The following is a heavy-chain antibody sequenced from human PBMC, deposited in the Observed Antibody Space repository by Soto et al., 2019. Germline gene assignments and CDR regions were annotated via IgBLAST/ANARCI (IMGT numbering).Heavy chain of an antibody. Sequence: EVQLLESGGGLVQPGGSLRLSCAASGFTFSSYAMSWVRQAPGKGLEWVSAISGSGGSTYYADSVKGRFTISRDNSKNTLYLQMSSLRAEDTAVYYCAKRTGCTNGVCYYFDYWGQGTLVTVSS. D-gene: IGHD2-8*01. V-gene: IGHV3-23*01. CDR3: AKRTGCTNGVCYYFDY. CDR1: GFTFSSYA. J-gene: IGHJ4*02. CDR2: ISGSGGST.